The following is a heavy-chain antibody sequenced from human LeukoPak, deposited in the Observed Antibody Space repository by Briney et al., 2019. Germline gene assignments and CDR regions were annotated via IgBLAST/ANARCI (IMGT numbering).Heavy chain of an antibody. CDR2: ISGSGGST. J-gene: IGHJ5*02. CDR1: GFTFSSYA. Sequence: GGSLRLSCAASGFTFSSYAMSWVRQAPGKGLEGVSAISGSGGSTYYADSVKGRFTISRDNSKNTLYLQMNSLRAEDTAVYYCAKLRSCSSTNCYMVPRGGIWFYPWGKGTLVTVSS. D-gene: IGHD2-2*02. V-gene: IGHV3-23*01. CDR3: AKLRSCSSTNCYMVPRGGIWFYP.